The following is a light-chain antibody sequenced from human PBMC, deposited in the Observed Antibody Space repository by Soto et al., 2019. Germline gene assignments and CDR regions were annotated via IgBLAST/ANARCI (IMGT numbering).Light chain of an antibody. V-gene: IGLV2-14*02. CDR3: SSATSTSSLVI. CDR2: EGT. Sequence: QSALTQPASVSGSPGQSITVSCNGSRSNVGTYNLVSWFQQHPGKAPKLVLYEGTRRPSGISSRFSGSKSGNTASLTISGLQAEDESDYYCSSATSTSSLVIFGGGTKLTVL. CDR1: RSNVGTYNL. J-gene: IGLJ2*01.